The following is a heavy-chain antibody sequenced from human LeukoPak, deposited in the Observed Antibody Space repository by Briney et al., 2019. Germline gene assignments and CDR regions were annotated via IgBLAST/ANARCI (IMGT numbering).Heavy chain of an antibody. D-gene: IGHD5-24*01. Sequence: GGSLRLSCAASGFIFSHYPLHWVRQAPGKGLEWVAVISHDGNEKYYGDSLKGRFTVSRDNSKNTLYLQMNSLRTEDTAVYYCARDRPEDGDNFSDGAFDIWGQGTMVTVSS. CDR3: ARDRPEDGDNFSDGAFDI. CDR1: GFIFSHYP. CDR2: ISHDGNEK. J-gene: IGHJ3*02. V-gene: IGHV3-30-3*01.